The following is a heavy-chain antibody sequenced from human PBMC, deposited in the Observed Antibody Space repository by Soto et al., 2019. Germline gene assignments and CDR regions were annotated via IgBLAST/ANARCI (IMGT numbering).Heavy chain of an antibody. J-gene: IGHJ6*02. CDR3: ARIVVVPKGHYYYGMDV. V-gene: IGHV1-69*13. CDR2: IIPIFGTA. Sequence: SVKVSCKASGVTFSSYAISWVRQAPGQGLEWMGGIIPIFGTANYAQKFQGRVTITADESTSTAYMELSSLRSEDTAVYYCARIVVVPKGHYYYGMDVWGQGTTVTVSS. CDR1: GVTFSSYA. D-gene: IGHD2-15*01.